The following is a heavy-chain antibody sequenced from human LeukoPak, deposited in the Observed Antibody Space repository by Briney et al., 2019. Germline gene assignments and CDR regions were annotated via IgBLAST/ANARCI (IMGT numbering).Heavy chain of an antibody. CDR1: GGSISSGYY. D-gene: IGHD3-10*01. V-gene: IGHV4-38-2*02. CDR2: IYHSGST. J-gene: IGHJ4*02. CDR3: ARTYYGSGGLDY. Sequence: SETLSLTCTVSGGSISSGYYWGWIRQPPGKGLEWIGSIYHSGSTYYNPSLKSRVTISVDTSKNQFSLKLSSVTAADTAVYYCARTYYGSGGLDYWGQGTLVTVSS.